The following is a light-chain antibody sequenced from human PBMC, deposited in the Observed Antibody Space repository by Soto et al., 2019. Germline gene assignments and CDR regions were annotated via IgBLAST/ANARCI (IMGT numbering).Light chain of an antibody. CDR2: STN. J-gene: IGLJ1*01. V-gene: IGLV8-61*01. CDR1: SGSVSTSYY. CDR3: VLYMGSGMSRV. Sequence: QTVVTQEPSFSVSPGGTVTLTCGLSSGSVSTSYYPSWYQQTPGQAPRTLIYSTNTRSSGVPDRFSGSILGNKAALTITGAQADDESDYYCVLYMGSGMSRVFGTGTKLTVL.